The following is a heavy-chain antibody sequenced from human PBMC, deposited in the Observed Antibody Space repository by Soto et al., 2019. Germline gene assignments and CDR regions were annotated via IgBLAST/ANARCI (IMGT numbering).Heavy chain of an antibody. CDR2: ISYDGSNK. CDR3: AKDPYGSGSDY. Sequence: QVQLVESGGGVVQPGRSLRLSCAASGFTFSSYGMHWVRQAPGKGLEWVAVISYDGSNKYYADSVKGRFTISRDNSKNTLYLQMNSLRAEDTAVYYCAKDPYGSGSDYWGQGTLVTVSS. D-gene: IGHD3-10*01. V-gene: IGHV3-30*18. CDR1: GFTFSSYG. J-gene: IGHJ4*02.